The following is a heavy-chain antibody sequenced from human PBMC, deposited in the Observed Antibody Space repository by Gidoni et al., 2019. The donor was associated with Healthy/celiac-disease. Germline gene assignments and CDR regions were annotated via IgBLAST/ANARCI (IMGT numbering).Heavy chain of an antibody. CDR1: GGSFSGYY. J-gene: IGHJ4*02. CDR2: INHRGST. CDR3: ARLRGSSSFRVDY. D-gene: IGHD6-6*01. Sequence: QVQLQQWGAGLLKPSETLSLTCAVYGGSFSGYYWSWIRQPPGKGLEWIGEINHRGSTNYNPSLKSRVTISVDTSKNQFSLKLSSVTAADTAVYYCARLRGSSSFRVDYWGQGTLVTVSS. V-gene: IGHV4-34*01.